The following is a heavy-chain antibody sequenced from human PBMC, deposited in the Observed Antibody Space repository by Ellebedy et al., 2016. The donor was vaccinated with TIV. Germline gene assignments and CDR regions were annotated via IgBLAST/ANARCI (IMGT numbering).Heavy chain of an antibody. CDR3: ARASFYDVDLSSWYFDL. D-gene: IGHD3-10*02. CDR1: EFTVSYNY. J-gene: IGHJ2*01. Sequence: GGSLRLSCAASEFTVSYNYMNWVRQAPGKGPEWVSGIYTDERTYYADSVKGRFTISRDNSKNTLYLQMNSLRTEDTSVYYCARASFYDVDLSSWYFDLWGRGTLVTVSS. V-gene: IGHV3-66*01. CDR2: IYTDERT.